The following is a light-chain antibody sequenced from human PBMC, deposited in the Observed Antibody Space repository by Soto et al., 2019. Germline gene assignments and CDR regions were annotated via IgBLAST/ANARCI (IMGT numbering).Light chain of an antibody. J-gene: IGLJ2*01. CDR3: ISNTRSSTPV. CDR2: EVS. V-gene: IGLV2-14*01. Sequence: QSVLTQPASVSGSPGQSITISCTGTSTDVGGYNYVSWYQQHPDKAPKLMIFEVSHRPSGVSNRFSGSKSGNTASLTISGLQPEDEADYYCISNTRSSTPVFGGGTKLTVL. CDR1: STDVGGYNY.